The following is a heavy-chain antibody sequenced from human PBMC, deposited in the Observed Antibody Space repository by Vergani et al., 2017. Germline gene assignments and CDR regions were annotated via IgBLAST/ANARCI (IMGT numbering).Heavy chain of an antibody. J-gene: IGHJ6*02. V-gene: IGHV4-59*01. CDR2: IYYSGST. D-gene: IGHD1-26*01. CDR1: GGSISSYY. CDR3: ARTYSGSYSGYYYGMDV. Sequence: QVQLQESGPGLVKPSEPLSLTCTVSGGSISSYYWSWIRQPPGKGLEWIGYIYYSGSTNYNPSLKSRVTISVDTSKNQFSLKLSSVTAADTAVYYCARTYSGSYSGYYYGMDVWGQGTTVTVSS.